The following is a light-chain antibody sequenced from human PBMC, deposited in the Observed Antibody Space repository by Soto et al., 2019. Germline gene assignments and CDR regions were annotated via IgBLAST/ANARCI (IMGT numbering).Light chain of an antibody. J-gene: IGLJ2*01. V-gene: IGLV2-14*03. CDR2: DVT. Sequence: QSALTQPASVSGSPGQSITISCTGTISDIGGYNYVSWYQQHPGKAPKLMIYDVTYRPSGVSNRFSGSKSGNTATLTISGLQAEDEADYYCSSYRTTSVVFGGGTKLTVL. CDR1: ISDIGGYNY. CDR3: SSYRTTSVV.